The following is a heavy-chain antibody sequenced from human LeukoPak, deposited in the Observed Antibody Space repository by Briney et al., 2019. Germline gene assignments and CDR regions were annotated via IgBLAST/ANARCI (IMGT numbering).Heavy chain of an antibody. V-gene: IGHV3-74*01. J-gene: IGHJ4*02. D-gene: IGHD3-16*01. CDR3: TRGGDNDYSDS. CDR2: IITDGRTT. Sequence: GGSLRLACVASGFTFSSYWMHWVRQAPGKGLVWVSRIITDGRTTTYADSGKGRFTISSDNDKNTLYLQMNSLRVEDTAVYYCTRGGDNDYSDSWGQGTLVTVSS. CDR1: GFTFSSYW.